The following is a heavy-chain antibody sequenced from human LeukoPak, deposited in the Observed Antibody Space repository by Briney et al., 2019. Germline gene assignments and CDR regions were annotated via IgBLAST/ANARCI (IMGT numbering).Heavy chain of an antibody. V-gene: IGHV4-59*08. J-gene: IGHJ4*02. Sequence: SETLSLTCTVPGGSISSYYWSWIRQPPGKGLEWIGYIYYSGSTNYNPSLKSRVTISVDTSKNQFSLKLSSVTAADTAVYYCARMVVAATSYDYWGQGTLVTVSS. CDR1: GGSISSYY. D-gene: IGHD2-15*01. CDR2: IYYSGST. CDR3: ARMVVAATSYDY.